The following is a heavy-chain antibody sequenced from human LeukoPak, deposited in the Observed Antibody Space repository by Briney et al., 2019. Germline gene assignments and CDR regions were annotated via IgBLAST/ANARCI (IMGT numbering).Heavy chain of an antibody. CDR3: ARGPTEYSGYDGVIDLEY. Sequence: GASVKVSCKASGYTFTSYDINWVRQATGQGLEWMGWMKPNSGNTGYAQKFQGRVTMTRNTSISTAYMELSSLRSEDTAVYYCARGPTEYSGYDGVIDLEYWGQGTLVTVSS. D-gene: IGHD5-12*01. V-gene: IGHV1-8*01. J-gene: IGHJ4*02. CDR2: MKPNSGNT. CDR1: GYTFTSYD.